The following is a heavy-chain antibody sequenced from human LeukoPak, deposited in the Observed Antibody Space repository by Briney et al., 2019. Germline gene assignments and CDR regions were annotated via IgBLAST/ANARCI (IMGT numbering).Heavy chain of an antibody. CDR3: ARGDIVATIPFDY. J-gene: IGHJ4*02. D-gene: IGHD5-12*01. Sequence: SETLSLTCTVSGASVSSHYWSWIRQPPGKGLEWIGYVSCSGGTNYNPSLKSRVTISLDTSKDQFSLRLNSVTAADTAVYYCARGDIVATIPFDYWGQGTLVTVSS. CDR2: VSCSGGT. CDR1: GASVSSHY. V-gene: IGHV4-59*02.